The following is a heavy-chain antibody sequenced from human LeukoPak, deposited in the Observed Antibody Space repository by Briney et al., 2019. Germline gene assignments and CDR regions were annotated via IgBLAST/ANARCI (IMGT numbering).Heavy chain of an antibody. V-gene: IGHV1-2*02. CDR3: AISIQAAAIPAFDY. D-gene: IGHD6-25*01. CDR1: GNTFAGHN. CDR2: INPDRGGT. Sequence: ASVKVSCKAPGNTFAGHNIHWMRQAPGQGLELMGWINPDRGGTDYARQFQGRVTMTSDMSIRAAYMELSSLVSEDSAVYFCAISIQAAAIPAFDYWGQGTLVTVSS. J-gene: IGHJ4*02.